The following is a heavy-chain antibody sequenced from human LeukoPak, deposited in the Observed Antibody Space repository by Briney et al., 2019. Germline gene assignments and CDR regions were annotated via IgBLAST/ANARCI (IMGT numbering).Heavy chain of an antibody. J-gene: IGHJ3*02. CDR3: ARVTAAAEPGAFDI. Sequence: GGSLRLSCAASGFTCDDYGMSWVRQAPGKGLEWVSGINWNGGSTGYADSVKGRFTISRDNAKNSLYLQMNSLRAEDTALYYCARVTAAAEPGAFDIWGQGTMVTVSS. CDR1: GFTCDDYG. CDR2: INWNGGST. D-gene: IGHD6-13*01. V-gene: IGHV3-20*04.